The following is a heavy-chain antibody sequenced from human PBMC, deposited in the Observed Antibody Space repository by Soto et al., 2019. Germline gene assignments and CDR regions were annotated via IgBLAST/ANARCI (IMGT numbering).Heavy chain of an antibody. CDR2: INAGNGNT. CDR1: GYTFTSYG. Sequence: ASVKVSCEASGYTFTSYGMQWGRQAPGQRLEWMGWINAGNGNTKYSQKFQGRVTITRDTSASTAYMELSSLRSEDTAVYYCASDSYGGEFDYWGQGTLVTVSS. D-gene: IGHD4-17*01. CDR3: ASDSYGGEFDY. V-gene: IGHV1-3*01. J-gene: IGHJ4*02.